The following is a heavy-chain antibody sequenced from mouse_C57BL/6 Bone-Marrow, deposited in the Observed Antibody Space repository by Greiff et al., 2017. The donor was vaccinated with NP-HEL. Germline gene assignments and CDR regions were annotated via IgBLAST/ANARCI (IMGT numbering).Heavy chain of an antibody. D-gene: IGHD2-2*01. Sequence: QVQLKECGPGILQSSQTLSLTCSFSGFSLSTSGMGVSWIRQPSEKGLEWLAHIYWDDDKRYNPSLKSRLTISKDTSRNQVFLKITSVDTADTATYYCARRHGYDAYYYAMDYWGQGTSVTVSS. CDR2: IYWDDDK. J-gene: IGHJ4*01. V-gene: IGHV8-12*01. CDR1: GFSLSTSGMG. CDR3: ARRHGYDAYYYAMDY.